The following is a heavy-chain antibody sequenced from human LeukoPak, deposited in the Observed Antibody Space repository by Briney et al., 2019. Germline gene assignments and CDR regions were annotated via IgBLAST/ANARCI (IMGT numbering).Heavy chain of an antibody. Sequence: TGGSLRVSCAASGFTFSDYYMSWIRQAPGKGLEWVSYISSSSSYTNYADSVKGRFTISRDNAKNSLYLQMNSLRAEDTAVYYCARVGSTRFAPFDYWGQGTLVTVSS. D-gene: IGHD6-13*01. CDR1: GFTFSDYY. CDR2: ISSSSSYT. J-gene: IGHJ4*02. CDR3: ARVGSTRFAPFDY. V-gene: IGHV3-11*06.